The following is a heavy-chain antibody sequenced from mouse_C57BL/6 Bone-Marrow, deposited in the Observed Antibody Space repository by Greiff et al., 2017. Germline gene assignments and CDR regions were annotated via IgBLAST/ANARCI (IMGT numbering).Heavy chain of an antibody. V-gene: IGHV1-82*01. J-gene: IGHJ3*01. CDR2: IYPGDGDT. CDR3: ARSQLRLLAWFAY. Sequence: QVLLMQSGPELVKPGASVKISCKASGYAFSSSWMNWVKQRPGKGLEWIGRIYPGDGDTNYNGKFKGKATLTADKSSSTAYMQLSSLTSEDSAVYFCARSQLRLLAWFAYWGQGTLVTVSA. D-gene: IGHD3-2*02. CDR1: GYAFSSSW.